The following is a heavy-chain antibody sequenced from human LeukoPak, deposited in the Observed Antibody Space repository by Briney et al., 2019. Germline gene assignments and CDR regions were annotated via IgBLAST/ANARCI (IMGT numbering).Heavy chain of an antibody. V-gene: IGHV4-34*01. J-gene: IGHJ1*01. D-gene: IGHD2-15*01. CDR1: GGSFSGYY. CDR2: INHSGST. Sequence: SETLSLTCAVYGGSFSGYYWSWIRQPPGKGLEWTGEINHSGSTNYNPSLKSRVTISVDTSKNQFSLKLSSVTAADTAVYYCARGPRPYCSGGSCFHYFQHWGQGTLVTVSS. CDR3: ARGPRPYCSGGSCFHYFQH.